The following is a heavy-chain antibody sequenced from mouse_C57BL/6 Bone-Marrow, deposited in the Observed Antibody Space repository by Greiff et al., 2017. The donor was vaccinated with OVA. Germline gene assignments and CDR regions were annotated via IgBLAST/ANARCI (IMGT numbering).Heavy chain of an antibody. CDR2: IDPETGGT. D-gene: IGHD1-1*01. V-gene: IGHV1-15*01. Sequence: QVQLKQSGAELVRPGASVTLSCKASGYTFTDYEMHWVKQTPVHGLEWIGAIDPETGGTAYNQKFKGKAILTADKSSSTAYLELRSLTSEDSAVYYCTRSCRSYESDYWGQGTTLTVSS. J-gene: IGHJ2*01. CDR1: GYTFTDYE. CDR3: TRSCRSYESDY.